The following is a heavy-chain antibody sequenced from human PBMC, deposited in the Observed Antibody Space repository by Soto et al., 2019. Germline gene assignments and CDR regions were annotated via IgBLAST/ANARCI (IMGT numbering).Heavy chain of an antibody. CDR3: ARAPGRMVRGVGYYYYYYMDV. D-gene: IGHD3-10*01. V-gene: IGHV1-18*01. Sequence: QVQLVQSGAEVKKPGASVKVSCKASGYTFTSYGITWVRQAPGQGLEWMGWISAYNGNTNYAQKLQGRVTMTTDTSTSTAYMELRSLRSDDTAVYYCARAPGRMVRGVGYYYYYYMDVWGKGTPVTVSS. J-gene: IGHJ6*03. CDR1: GYTFTSYG. CDR2: ISAYNGNT.